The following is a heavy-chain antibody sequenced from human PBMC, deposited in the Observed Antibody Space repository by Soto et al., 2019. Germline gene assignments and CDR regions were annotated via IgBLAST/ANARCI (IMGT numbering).Heavy chain of an antibody. CDR1: GGSVVSSNSY. D-gene: IGHD6-13*01. Sequence: QLQLQESGPGLVKPSETLSLTCTVSGGSVVSSNSYWAWIRQPPGKGLEWLGTISSGSSTYYNPSLKSQITILVGASKNTFSLKMTSVTAADTAMYYCARHRGTNWYYAFQMWGQGTVVTVSS. CDR3: ARHRGTNWYYAFQM. CDR2: ISSGSST. V-gene: IGHV4-39*01. J-gene: IGHJ3*02.